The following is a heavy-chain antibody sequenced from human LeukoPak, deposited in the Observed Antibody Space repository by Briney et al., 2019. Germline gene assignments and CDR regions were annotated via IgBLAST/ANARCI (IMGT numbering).Heavy chain of an antibody. CDR1: GFTFSNYA. CDR2: MSGSGGST. J-gene: IGHJ4*02. CDR3: AKNQGQWLVPVDY. Sequence: GGSLRLSCAASGFTFSNYAMSGVRQAPGKGLEWVSSMSGSGGSTYYADSVQGRFTISRDNSKNTLYLQMNNLRAEDTALYYCAKNQGQWLVPVDYWGQGTLVTVSS. V-gene: IGHV3-23*01. D-gene: IGHD6-19*01.